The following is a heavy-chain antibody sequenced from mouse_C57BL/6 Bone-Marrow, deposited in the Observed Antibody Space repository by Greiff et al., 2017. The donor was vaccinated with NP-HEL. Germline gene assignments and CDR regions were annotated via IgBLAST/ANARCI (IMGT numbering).Heavy chain of an antibody. J-gene: IGHJ2*01. CDR2: ISSGSSTI. D-gene: IGHD2-4*01. CDR1: GFTFSDYG. Sequence: EVKLMESGGGLVKPGGSLKLSCAASGFTFSDYGMHWVRQAPEKGLEWVAYISSGSSTIYYADTVKGRFTISRDNAKNTLFLQMTSLRSEDTAMYYCARPPYYDWGQGTTLTVSS. CDR3: ARPPYYD. V-gene: IGHV5-17*01.